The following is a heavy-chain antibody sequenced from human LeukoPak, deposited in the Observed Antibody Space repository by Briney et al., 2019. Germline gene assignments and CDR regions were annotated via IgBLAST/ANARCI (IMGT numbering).Heavy chain of an antibody. CDR2: IRYDGSNK. D-gene: IGHD5-18*01. CDR3: AKEAISVDTAMGGGGHRYYYMDV. J-gene: IGHJ6*03. V-gene: IGHV3-30*02. CDR1: GFTFSSYG. Sequence: GGSLRLSCAASGFTFSSYGMHWVRQAPGKGLEWVAFIRYDGSNKYYADSVKGRFPISRENSKKTLYLQMNSLRAEDTAVYYCAKEAISVDTAMGGGGHRYYYMDVWGKGTTVTVSS.